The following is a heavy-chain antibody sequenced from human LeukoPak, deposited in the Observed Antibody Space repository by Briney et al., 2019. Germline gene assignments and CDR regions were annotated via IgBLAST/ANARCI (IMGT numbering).Heavy chain of an antibody. CDR1: GFTFINYW. V-gene: IGHV3-7*01. Sequence: GGSLRLSCAASGFTFINYWMCWVRQAPGKGLEWVAKIKEDGSEKYYVDSVKGRFTISRDNAKNSLYLQMDTLRVDDTAGYYCERDLSRSSGTYSPPYFDYWGQGTLVTVSS. D-gene: IGHD1-26*01. CDR3: ERDLSRSSGTYSPPYFDY. J-gene: IGHJ4*02. CDR2: IKEDGSEK.